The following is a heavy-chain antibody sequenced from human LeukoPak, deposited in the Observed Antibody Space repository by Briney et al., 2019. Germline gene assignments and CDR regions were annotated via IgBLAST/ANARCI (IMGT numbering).Heavy chain of an antibody. V-gene: IGHV3-15*01. D-gene: IGHD5-18*01. CDR3: TTDRADTATFDY. Sequence: PGGSLRLSCAASGFTFSNAWMSWVRQAPGKGLEWVGRIKSKTDGGTTDYAAPVKGRFTISRDDSKNTLYLQMNSLETEDAAVYYCTTDRADTATFDYWGQGTLVTVSS. CDR1: GFTFSNAW. J-gene: IGHJ4*02. CDR2: IKSKTDGGTT.